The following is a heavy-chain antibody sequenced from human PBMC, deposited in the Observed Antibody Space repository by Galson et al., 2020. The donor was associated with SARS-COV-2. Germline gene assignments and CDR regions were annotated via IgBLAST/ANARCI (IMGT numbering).Heavy chain of an antibody. Sequence: SETLSLTCTVSGGSISSYYWSWIRPPAGKGLEWIGRIYTSGSTNYNPSPKSRVTMSVDTSKNQFSLKLSSVTAADPAVYYCARDHSNYGSTPGWFDPWGQGTRVTGSS. CDR3: ARDHSNYGSTPGWFDP. CDR1: GGSISSYY. CDR2: IYTSGST. D-gene: IGHD3-10*01. V-gene: IGHV4-4*07. J-gene: IGHJ5*02.